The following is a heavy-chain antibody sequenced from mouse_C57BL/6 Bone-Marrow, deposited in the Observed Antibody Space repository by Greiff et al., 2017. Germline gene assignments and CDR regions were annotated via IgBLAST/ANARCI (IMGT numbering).Heavy chain of an antibody. CDR2: IHPNSGST. CDR1: GYTFTSYW. Sequence: VQLQQPGAELVKPGASVKLSCKASGYTFTSYWMRWVKQRPGQGLEWIGMIHPNSGSTNYNEKFKSKATLTVDKSSSTAYMQLSSLTSEDSAVYYCARKGYYGPGVYFDYWGQGTTLTVSS. CDR3: ARKGYYGPGVYFDY. J-gene: IGHJ2*01. D-gene: IGHD1-2*01. V-gene: IGHV1-64*01.